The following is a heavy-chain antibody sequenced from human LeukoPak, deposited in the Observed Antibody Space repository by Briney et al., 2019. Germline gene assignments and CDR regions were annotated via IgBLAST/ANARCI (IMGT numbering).Heavy chain of an antibody. D-gene: IGHD6-19*01. Sequence: LQTLSLTCAISGDSVSSNSAAWNWIRQSPSRGLEWLGRTYYRSKWYNDYAVSVKSRITINPDTSKNQFSLQLNSVTPEDTAVYYCARDQLGVAGTPPCGMDVWGQGTTVTVSS. CDR1: GDSVSSNSAA. CDR2: TYYRSKWYN. V-gene: IGHV6-1*01. J-gene: IGHJ6*02. CDR3: ARDQLGVAGTPPCGMDV.